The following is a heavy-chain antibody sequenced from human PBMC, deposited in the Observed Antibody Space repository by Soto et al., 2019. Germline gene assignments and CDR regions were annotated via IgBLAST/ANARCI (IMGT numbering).Heavy chain of an antibody. V-gene: IGHV1-2*04. Sequence: ASVKVSCKASGYTFTGYYMHWVRQAPGQGLEWMGWINPNSGGTNYAQKFQGWVTMTRDTSISTAYMELSRLRSDDTAVYYCARDYGDYVKAFDIWGQGTMVTVSS. CDR2: INPNSGGT. CDR1: GYTFTGYY. CDR3: ARDYGDYVKAFDI. D-gene: IGHD4-17*01. J-gene: IGHJ3*02.